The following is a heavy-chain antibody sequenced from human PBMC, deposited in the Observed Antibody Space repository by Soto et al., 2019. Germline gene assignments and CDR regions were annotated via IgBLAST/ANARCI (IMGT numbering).Heavy chain of an antibody. CDR3: ARADGSGSLGI. CDR2: IYYSGST. J-gene: IGHJ3*02. V-gene: IGHV4-59*01. D-gene: IGHD3-10*01. Sequence: SETLSLTCTVSGGSISSYCWSWIRQPPGKGLEWIGYIYYSGSTNYNPSLKSRVTISVDTSKNQFSLKLSSVTAADTAVYYCARADGSGSLGIWGQGTMVTVSS. CDR1: GGSISSYC.